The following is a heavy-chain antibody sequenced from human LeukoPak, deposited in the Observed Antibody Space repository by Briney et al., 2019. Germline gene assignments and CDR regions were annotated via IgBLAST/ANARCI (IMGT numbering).Heavy chain of an antibody. Sequence: SETLSLTCAVSGYSISSDSYWAWIRQPPGKGLEWIGYIYYSGSTYYNPSLKSRVTISVDTSKNQFSLKLSSVTAADTAVYYCARGLIIYYYDSSGYFDYWGQGTLVTVSS. CDR3: ARGLIIYYYDSSGYFDY. CDR2: IYYSGST. D-gene: IGHD3-22*01. J-gene: IGHJ4*02. V-gene: IGHV4-30-4*08. CDR1: GYSISSDSY.